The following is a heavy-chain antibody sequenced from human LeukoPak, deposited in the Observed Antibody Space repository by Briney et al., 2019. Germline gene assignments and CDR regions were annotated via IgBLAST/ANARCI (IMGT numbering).Heavy chain of an antibody. Sequence: GGSLRLSCAASGFTFSNYEMNWVRQAPGKGLEWVSYISSSGSTIYYADSVKGRFTISSDNAKNSLYLKMSSMRAEATVVYYCARDGYCSSTNCYGGYWGQGSLVTVSS. CDR1: GFTFSNYE. CDR3: ARDGYCSSTNCYGGY. D-gene: IGHD2-2*01. J-gene: IGHJ4*02. V-gene: IGHV3-48*03. CDR2: ISSSGSTI.